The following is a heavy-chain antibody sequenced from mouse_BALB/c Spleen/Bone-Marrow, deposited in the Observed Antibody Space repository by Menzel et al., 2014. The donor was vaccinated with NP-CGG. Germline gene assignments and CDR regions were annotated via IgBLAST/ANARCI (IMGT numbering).Heavy chain of an antibody. J-gene: IGHJ2*01. CDR1: GFNIKDTY. CDR2: IDPANGNT. D-gene: IGHD1-1*01. Sequence: VQLQQSGAELVKPGASVKLSCTASGFNIKDTYMHWVKQRPEQGLEWIGRIDPANGNTKYDPKFQGKATITADTSSNTAYLQLSSLTSEDTAAYYCANYYYGYYFDSWGQGTTLTVSS. CDR3: ANYYYGYYFDS. V-gene: IGHV14-3*02.